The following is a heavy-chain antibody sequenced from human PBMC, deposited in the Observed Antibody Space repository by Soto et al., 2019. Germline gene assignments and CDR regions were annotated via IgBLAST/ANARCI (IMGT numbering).Heavy chain of an antibody. Sequence: LRLSCEASGFNFGAYAMNWVRQAPGKGLEWVSGISGSSSGTYYTDSVKGRFTISRDNSKNTVYLQMNSLRGEDTAVYYCAKDRSENFWVYYYAMDVWGQGTAVTVSS. V-gene: IGHV3-23*01. D-gene: IGHD6-19*01. CDR3: AKDRSENFWVYYYAMDV. CDR2: ISGSSSGT. J-gene: IGHJ6*02. CDR1: GFNFGAYA.